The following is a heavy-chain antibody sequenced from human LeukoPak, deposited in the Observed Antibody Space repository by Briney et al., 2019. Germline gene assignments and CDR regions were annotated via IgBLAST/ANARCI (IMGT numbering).Heavy chain of an antibody. CDR1: GFTFRTYW. D-gene: IGHD4-23*01. V-gene: IGHV3-74*01. CDR3: ARDLRGNRDY. CDR2: INEDGGTT. Sequence: GGSLRLSCAGSGFTFRTYWMHWVRQAPGRGLEWVSNINEDGGTTNYAASVEGRFTISRDNARDTLFLQMNSLRAEDTALYYCARDLRGNRDYWGQGTLVTVSS. J-gene: IGHJ4*02.